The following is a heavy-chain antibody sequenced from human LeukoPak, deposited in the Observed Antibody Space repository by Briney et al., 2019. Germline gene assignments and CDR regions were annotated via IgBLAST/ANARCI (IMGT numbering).Heavy chain of an antibody. D-gene: IGHD2-2*01. Sequence: SETLSLTCTVSGGSISSGDYYWSWIRQPPGKGLEWIGYIYYSGSTYYNPSLKSRVTISVDTSKNQFSLKLSSVTAADTAVYYCAREVSGVVVPAANYYYYMDVWGTGTTVTVSS. CDR3: AREVSGVVVPAANYYYYMDV. J-gene: IGHJ6*03. CDR1: GGSISSGDYY. CDR2: IYYSGST. V-gene: IGHV4-30-4*08.